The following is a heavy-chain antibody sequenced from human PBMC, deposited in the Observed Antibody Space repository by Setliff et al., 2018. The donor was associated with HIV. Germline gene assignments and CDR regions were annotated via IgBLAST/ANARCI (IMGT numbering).Heavy chain of an antibody. CDR1: GFTFRNYD. Sequence: GESLKISCAASGFTFRNYDMNWVRQAPGKGLEWVSFISVSGFTIHYADSVQGRFTISRDNARNSLSLQLNSLRADDTAVYYCARTLDMSSRTRTLYHAMDVWGRGTTVTVSS. CDR3: ARTLDMSSRTRTLYHAMDV. CDR2: ISVSGFTI. J-gene: IGHJ6*02. V-gene: IGHV3-48*03. D-gene: IGHD3-10*01.